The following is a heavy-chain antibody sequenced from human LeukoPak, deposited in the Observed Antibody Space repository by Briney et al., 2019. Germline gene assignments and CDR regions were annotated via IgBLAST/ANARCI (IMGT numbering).Heavy chain of an antibody. J-gene: IGHJ4*02. CDR3: ARGHGGYLDY. CDR1: GFTFSSYS. V-gene: IGHV3-48*02. Sequence: GGSLRLSCAASGFTFSSYSMTWVRQAPGKGLEWVSYISSSSSAIYYADSGKGRFTISRDNAKNSLYLQMNSLRDEDTAVYYCARGHGGYLDYWGQGTLVTVSS. CDR2: ISSSSSAI. D-gene: IGHD4-17*01.